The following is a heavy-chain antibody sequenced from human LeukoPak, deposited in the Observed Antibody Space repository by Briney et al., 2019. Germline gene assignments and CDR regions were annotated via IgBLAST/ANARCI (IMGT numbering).Heavy chain of an antibody. CDR1: GYTFTGYY. CDR3: ARGTTHLWFGEGGNALDI. Sequence: ASVKVSCKASGYTFTGYYMHWVRQAPGQGLEWMGCINPNSGGTNYAQKFQGRVTMTRDTSINTAYMELSRLTSDDTAVYYCARGTTHLWFGEGGNALDIWGQGTMVTVSS. CDR2: INPNSGGT. J-gene: IGHJ3*02. V-gene: IGHV1-2*02. D-gene: IGHD3-10*01.